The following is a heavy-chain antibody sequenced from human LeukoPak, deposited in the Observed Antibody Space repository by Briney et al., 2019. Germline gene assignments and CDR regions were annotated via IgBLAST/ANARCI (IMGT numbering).Heavy chain of an antibody. D-gene: IGHD5-18*01. CDR2: INHSGST. V-gene: IGHV4-34*01. CDR1: GGSFSGYY. CDR3: ERGKGSYGYVSKRGAKYFDY. Sequence: PSETLSLTCAVYGGSFSGYYWSWIRQPPGKGLEWIGEINHSGSTNYNPSLKSRVTISVDTSKNQFSLKLSSVTAADTAVYYCERGKGSYGYVSKRGAKYFDYWGQGTLVTVSS. J-gene: IGHJ4*02.